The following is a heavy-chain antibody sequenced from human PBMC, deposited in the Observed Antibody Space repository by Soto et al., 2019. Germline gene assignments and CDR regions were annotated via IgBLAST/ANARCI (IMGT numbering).Heavy chain of an antibody. Sequence: QVQLVQSGAEVKNPGASVKVSCKASGYTFTRYGIGWARQAPGQGLEWMGWINTYNGNTNSAQNVQGRVTLTTDTSTSTAYMELRSLRSNDTAIYYCAMVDVYVTPSPQDVWGQGTTVIVSS. CDR1: GYTFTRYG. CDR3: AMVDVYVTPSPQDV. J-gene: IGHJ6*02. V-gene: IGHV1-18*01. CDR2: INTYNGNT. D-gene: IGHD3-16*01.